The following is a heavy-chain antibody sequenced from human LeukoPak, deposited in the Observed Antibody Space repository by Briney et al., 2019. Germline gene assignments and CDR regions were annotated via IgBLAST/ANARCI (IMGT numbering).Heavy chain of an antibody. V-gene: IGHV3-7*01. CDR1: GFTFSSFA. CDR3: VRSNGYCSSTSCYYFYMDV. D-gene: IGHD2-2*03. Sequence: GGSLRLSCAASGFTFSSFAMSWVRQAPGKGLEWVANIKQDGSENYYVDSVKGRFTISRDNAKNSLSLQMNSLRAEDTAVYYCVRSNGYCSSTSCYYFYMDVWGKGTTVTVSS. CDR2: IKQDGSEN. J-gene: IGHJ6*03.